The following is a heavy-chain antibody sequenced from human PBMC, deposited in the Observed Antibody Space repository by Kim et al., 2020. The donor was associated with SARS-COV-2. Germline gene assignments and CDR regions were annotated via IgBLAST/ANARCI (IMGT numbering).Heavy chain of an antibody. CDR3: ATFIVGARSGRGYYFDY. V-gene: IGHV4-39*01. Sequence: SETLSLTCTVSGGSISSSSYYWGWIRQPPGKGLEWIGSIYYSGSTYYNPSLKSRVTISVDTSKNQFSLKLSSVTAADTAVYYCATFIVGARSGRGYYFDYWGQGTLVTVSS. CDR1: GGSISSSSYY. D-gene: IGHD1-26*01. CDR2: IYYSGST. J-gene: IGHJ4*02.